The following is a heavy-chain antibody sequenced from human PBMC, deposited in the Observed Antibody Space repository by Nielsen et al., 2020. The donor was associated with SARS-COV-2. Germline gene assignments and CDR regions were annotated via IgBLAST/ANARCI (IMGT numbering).Heavy chain of an antibody. J-gene: IGHJ6*02. CDR3: ARDRSGDYGMDV. CDR2: IWYDGSKK. CDR1: GFTFSNDV. D-gene: IGHD1-14*01. Sequence: GESLKISCAASGFTFSNDVMHWVRQAPGKGLEWVAGIWYDGSKKYYADSVKGRFTISRDNSKNTLYLQMNSLRAEDTAVYYCARDRSGDYGMDVWGQGTTVTVSS. V-gene: IGHV3-33*01.